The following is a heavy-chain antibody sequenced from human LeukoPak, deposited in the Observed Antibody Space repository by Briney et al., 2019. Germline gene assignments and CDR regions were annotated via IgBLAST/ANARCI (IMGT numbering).Heavy chain of an antibody. CDR2: IYYSGST. J-gene: IGHJ6*02. D-gene: IGHD3-10*01. V-gene: IGHV4-59*08. CDR1: RGSISSYY. Sequence: PSETLSLTCTVSRGSISSYYWSWIRQPPGKGLEWIGYIYYSGSTNYNPSLKSRVTISVDTSKNQFSLKLSSVTAADTAVYYCARHVLVIGGWSYGMDVWGQGTTVTVSS. CDR3: ARHVLVIGGWSYGMDV.